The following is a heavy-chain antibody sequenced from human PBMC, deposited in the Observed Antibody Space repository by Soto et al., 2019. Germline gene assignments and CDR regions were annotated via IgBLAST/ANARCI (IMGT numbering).Heavy chain of an antibody. Sequence: PGGSLRLSCAASGFTFSSYAMHWVRQAPGKGLEWVAVISYDGSNKYYADSVKGRFTISRDNSKNTLYLQMNSLRAEDTAVYYCARDTSPPYYYGSGSSYYGMDVWGQGTTVTVSS. CDR2: ISYDGSNK. CDR3: ARDTSPPYYYGSGSSYYGMDV. J-gene: IGHJ6*02. CDR1: GFTFSSYA. V-gene: IGHV3-30-3*01. D-gene: IGHD3-10*01.